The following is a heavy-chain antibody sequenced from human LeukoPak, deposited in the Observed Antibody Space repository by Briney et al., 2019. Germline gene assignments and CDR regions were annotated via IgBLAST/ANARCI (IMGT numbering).Heavy chain of an antibody. V-gene: IGHV3-33*01. CDR3: ASSGEPGTFDY. Sequence: GGSLRLSCAASGFTFSSYGMHWVRQAPGKGLEWVAVIWYDGSNKYYADSVKGRFTISRDNSKNTLYLQMNSLRAEDTAVYYCASSGEPGTFDYWGQGTLVTVSS. J-gene: IGHJ4*02. CDR2: IWYDGSNK. D-gene: IGHD3-10*01. CDR1: GFTFSSYG.